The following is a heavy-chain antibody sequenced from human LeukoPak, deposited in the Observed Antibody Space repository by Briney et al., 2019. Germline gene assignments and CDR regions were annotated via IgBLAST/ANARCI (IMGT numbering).Heavy chain of an antibody. D-gene: IGHD6-6*01. V-gene: IGHV3-23*01. J-gene: IGHJ4*02. Sequence: PGGSLRLSCAASGFTFSSYAMSWVRQAPGKGLEWVSAISGSGGSTYYADSVKGRFTISRDNSKNTLYLQMNSLRAEDTAVYYCAKEESWVIAARRGYFDYWGQGTLVTVSS. CDR3: AKEESWVIAARRGYFDY. CDR1: GFTFSSYA. CDR2: ISGSGGST.